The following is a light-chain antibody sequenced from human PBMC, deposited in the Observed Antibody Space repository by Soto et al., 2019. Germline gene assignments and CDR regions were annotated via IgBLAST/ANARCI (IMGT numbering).Light chain of an antibody. CDR3: SSYAGSDNFEV. CDR2: EVT. V-gene: IGLV2-8*01. CDR1: RSDVGDYNY. J-gene: IGLJ2*01. Sequence: QSALTQPPSASGSPGQSVTISCTGTRSDVGDYNYVSWYQQHPGKAPKLLIYEVTKRPSGVPDRFSGSKSANTASLTASGLQAEDEADYYCSSYAGSDNFEVFGGGTQLTVL.